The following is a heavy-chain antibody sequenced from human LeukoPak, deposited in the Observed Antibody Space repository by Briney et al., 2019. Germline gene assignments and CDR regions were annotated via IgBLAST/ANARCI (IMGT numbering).Heavy chain of an antibody. CDR1: AGSNNSYY. CDR2: THPSGNT. CDR3: ARKAPKKGWFDP. J-gene: IGHJ5*02. V-gene: IGHV4-4*09. Sequence: ASENLSLTCTVSAGSNNSYYWSWIRQPPGKGLEWIGYTHPSGNTNYSPSLKSRVTISIDTSRNQFSLKLSSVTAADTAVYFCARKAPKKGWFDPWGQGTLVTVSS.